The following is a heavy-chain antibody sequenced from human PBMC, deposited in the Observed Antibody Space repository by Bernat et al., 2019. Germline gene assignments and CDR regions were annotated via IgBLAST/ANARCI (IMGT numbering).Heavy chain of an antibody. V-gene: IGHV3-74*01. CDR3: ARSLGGPYQFDH. D-gene: IGHD2-2*01. J-gene: IGHJ4*02. CDR2: VNSDGSSA. CDR1: GFTFSTYW. Sequence: EVQLVESGGDLVQPGGSLRLSCAASGFTFSTYWMHWVRQAPGRGLVWVSRVNSDGSSASYAASVKGRFTISRDNAKNTLFLQMDSLRAEDTAVYYCARSLGGPYQFDHWGQGTLVTVSS.